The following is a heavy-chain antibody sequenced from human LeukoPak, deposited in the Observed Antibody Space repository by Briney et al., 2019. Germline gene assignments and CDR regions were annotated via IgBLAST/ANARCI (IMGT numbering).Heavy chain of an antibody. J-gene: IGHJ4*02. D-gene: IGHD6-13*01. V-gene: IGHV3-30*02. CDR1: GFTFSSYS. CDR2: IRYDGSTK. CDR3: AKDRLQLVKYYFDY. Sequence: GGSLRLSCAASGFTFSSYSMHWVRQAPGKGLEWVAFIRYDGSTKYYADSVKGRFTISRDNSKNTLYLQMNSLRAEDTAVYYCAKDRLQLVKYYFDYWGQGTLVTVSS.